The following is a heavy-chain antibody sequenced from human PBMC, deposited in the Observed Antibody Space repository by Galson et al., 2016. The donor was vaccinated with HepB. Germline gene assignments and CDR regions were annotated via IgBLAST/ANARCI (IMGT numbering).Heavy chain of an antibody. J-gene: IGHJ4*02. CDR3: AKWGGYGDS. V-gene: IGHV3-23*01. Sequence: SLRLSCAASGFTFSAYSITWVRQTPARGLERVSGITGSGGSTYYADSVKGRFTISRDNSKNTVFLQMNSLRGEDAATYYCAKWGGYGDSWGQGTLVTVSS. CDR2: ITGSGGST. D-gene: IGHD5-12*01. CDR1: GFTFSAYS.